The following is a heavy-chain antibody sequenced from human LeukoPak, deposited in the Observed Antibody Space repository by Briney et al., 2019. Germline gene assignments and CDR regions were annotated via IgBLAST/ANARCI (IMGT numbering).Heavy chain of an antibody. D-gene: IGHD3-10*01. V-gene: IGHV1-18*01. CDR2: ISAYNGNT. J-gene: IGHJ4*02. CDR1: GYTFTSYG. Sequence: ASVKVSCTASGYTFTSYGISWVRQAPGQGLEWMGWISAYNGNTNYAQKLQGRVTMTTDTSTSTAYMELRSLRSDDTAVYYCARDTSIGLWFGEDHLDYWGQGTLVTVSS. CDR3: ARDTSIGLWFGEDHLDY.